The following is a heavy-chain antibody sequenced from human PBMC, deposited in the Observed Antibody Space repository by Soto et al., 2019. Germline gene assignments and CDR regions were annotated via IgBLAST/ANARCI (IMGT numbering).Heavy chain of an antibody. CDR3: ARRETVSGAFDI. V-gene: IGHV4-28*01. Sequence: LSLTCAVSGYSISSSTWWGWIRQPPGKGLEWIGYIYYSGSTYYSPSLKSRVTVSVDTSKNQFSLKLSSVTAVDTAVYYCARRETVSGAFDIWGQGTMVTVSS. CDR1: GYSISSSTW. J-gene: IGHJ3*02. CDR2: IYYSGST. D-gene: IGHD4-17*01.